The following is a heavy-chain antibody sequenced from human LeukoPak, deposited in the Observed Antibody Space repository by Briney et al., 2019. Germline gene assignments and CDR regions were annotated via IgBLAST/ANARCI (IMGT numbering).Heavy chain of an antibody. CDR1: GFTFDDYG. CDR3: VNGGSYYGYFDY. D-gene: IGHD1-26*01. V-gene: IGHV3-43D*04. Sequence: GGSLRLSCAASGFTFDDYGMHWVRQAPGKGLEWVSLITWDGGRTYYADSVKGRFTISRDNSKNSLYLHMNSLRPEDTALYYCVNGGSYYGYFDYWGQGTLVTVSS. J-gene: IGHJ4*02. CDR2: ITWDGGRT.